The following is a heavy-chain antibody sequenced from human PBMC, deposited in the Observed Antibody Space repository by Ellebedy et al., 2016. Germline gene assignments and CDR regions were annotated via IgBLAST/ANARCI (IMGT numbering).Heavy chain of an antibody. Sequence: SETLSLTXTVSGGSISSSSYYWGWIRQPPGKGLEWIGSIYYSGSTYYNPSLKSRVTISVDTSKNQFSLKLSSVTAADTAVYYCASSGWLDYFDYWGQGTLVTVSS. CDR1: GGSISSSSYY. V-gene: IGHV4-39*07. J-gene: IGHJ4*02. CDR3: ASSGWLDYFDY. D-gene: IGHD6-19*01. CDR2: IYYSGST.